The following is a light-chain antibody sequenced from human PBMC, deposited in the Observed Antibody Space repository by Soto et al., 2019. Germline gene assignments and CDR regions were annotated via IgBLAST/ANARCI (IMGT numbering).Light chain of an antibody. J-gene: IGKJ1*01. CDR2: AAS. CDR1: QSISSY. V-gene: IGKV1-39*01. Sequence: DIQMTQSPSCLCWCVLNIVTITCRASQSISSYLNWYQQKPGKAPKLLIYAASSLQSGVPSRFSGSGSGTDFTLTISSLQPEDFATYYCQQSYSTPRTFGQGTKMDIK. CDR3: QQSYSTPRT.